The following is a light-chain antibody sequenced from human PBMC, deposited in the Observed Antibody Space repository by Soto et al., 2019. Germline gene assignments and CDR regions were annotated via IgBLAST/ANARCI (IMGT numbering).Light chain of an antibody. J-gene: IGLJ2*01. CDR1: SSDVGGYNY. CDR2: DVS. CDR3: CSYAGSYTVE. Sequence: QSALTQPRSGAGSPGQSVTISCTGTSSDVGGYNYVSWYQQHPGKAPKLMIYDVSKRPSGVPDRFSGSKSGNTASLTISGLQAEDEADYYCCSYAGSYTVEFGGGTKLTVL. V-gene: IGLV2-11*01.